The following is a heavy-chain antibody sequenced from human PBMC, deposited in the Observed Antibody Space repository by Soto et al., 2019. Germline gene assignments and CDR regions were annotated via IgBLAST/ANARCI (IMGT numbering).Heavy chain of an antibody. Sequence: QVQLEQSGAEVKKPGSSVKISCKASGGTLSDHGVSWLRQAPGQGLEWVGGTIPVFNTAKYAPKFQGRVTIAADKSTNIDYMELGSLRSDDTAFYYCARGVYGSGNYYTGPSAFDIWGQGTLVIGSS. CDR2: TIPVFNTA. D-gene: IGHD3-10*01. J-gene: IGHJ3*02. V-gene: IGHV1-69*06. CDR3: ARGVYGSGNYYTGPSAFDI. CDR1: GGTLSDHG.